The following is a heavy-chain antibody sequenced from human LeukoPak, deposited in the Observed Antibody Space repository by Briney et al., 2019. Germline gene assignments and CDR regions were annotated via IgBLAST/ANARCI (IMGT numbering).Heavy chain of an antibody. CDR1: GGSFSGYY. J-gene: IGHJ4*02. CDR2: INHSGST. CDR3: ARGYCSSTSCYEGDY. V-gene: IGHV4-34*01. Sequence: SETLSLTCAVYGGSFSGYYWSWIRQPPGKGLERIGEINHSGSTNYNPSLKSRVTISVDTSKNQLSLKLSSVTAADTAVYYCARGYCSSTSCYEGDYWGQGTLVTVSS. D-gene: IGHD2-2*01.